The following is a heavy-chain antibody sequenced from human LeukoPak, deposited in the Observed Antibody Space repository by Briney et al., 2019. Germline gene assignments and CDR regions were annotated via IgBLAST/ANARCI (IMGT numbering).Heavy chain of an antibody. D-gene: IGHD1-1*01. CDR1: GASISSGDYY. V-gene: IGHV4-30-4*08. J-gene: IGHJ3*02. CDR2: MYYNGRT. Sequence: SQTLSLTCTVSGASISSGDYYWSWIRQPPGKGLEWVAYMYYNGRTYYNPSLESRLIVSVDTSKNRFSLRLDSVSAADTAVYFCARDGHDGSFDIWGQGTRVIVSS. CDR3: ARDGHDGSFDI.